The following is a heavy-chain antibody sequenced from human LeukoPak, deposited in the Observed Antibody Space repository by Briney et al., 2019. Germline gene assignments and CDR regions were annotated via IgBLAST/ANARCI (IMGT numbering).Heavy chain of an antibody. CDR3: ARLSDALDY. J-gene: IGHJ4*02. D-gene: IGHD2-21*02. V-gene: IGHV3-48*03. CDR2: IGASGRTI. Sequence: GGSLRLSCLASGFILSNYEMNWVRQAPGKGLEWISYIGASGRTIYYADSVKGRFTISRDNAMDSLFLQMNSLRAEDTAVYYCARLSDALDYWGQGALVTVSS. CDR1: GFILSNYE.